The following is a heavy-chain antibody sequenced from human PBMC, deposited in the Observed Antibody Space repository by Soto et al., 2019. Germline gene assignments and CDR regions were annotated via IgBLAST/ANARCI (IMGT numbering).Heavy chain of an antibody. J-gene: IGHJ4*02. D-gene: IGHD6-6*01. V-gene: IGHV3-7*05. CDR1: VFTFSHYW. CDR3: TRIGYSSSCFDY. Sequence: EVQLVESGGGLVQPGGSLRLSCAGSVFTFSHYWLSWVRQAPGKGLEWVANIKQDGSEKYDVDSVKGRFTISRDNAKNSLYLQMNSLRAEDTAVYYCTRIGYSSSCFDYWGQGTLVTVSS. CDR2: IKQDGSEK.